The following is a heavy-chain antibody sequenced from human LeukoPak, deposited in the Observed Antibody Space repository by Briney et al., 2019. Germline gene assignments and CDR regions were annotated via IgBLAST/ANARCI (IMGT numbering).Heavy chain of an antibody. CDR1: RYTSTRYY. CDR2: INPNSGGT. D-gene: IGHD3-22*01. J-gene: IGHJ3*02. V-gene: IGHV1-2*02. CDR3: ASWDYYDSSEGTFDI. Sequence: ASVNVSSAASRYTSTRYYIHWERQAPGQGLEWMGWINPNSGGTNYAQKFQGRVTMTRATSISTAYMELSRLRSDDTAVYYCASWDYYDSSEGTFDIGRQARKVTVSS.